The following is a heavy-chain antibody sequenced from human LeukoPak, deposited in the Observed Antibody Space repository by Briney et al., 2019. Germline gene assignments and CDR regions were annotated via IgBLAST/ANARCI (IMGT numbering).Heavy chain of an antibody. Sequence: GGSLRLSCAASGFTVSSNYMSWVRQAPGKGLEWVSVIYSGGSTYYADSVKGRFTISRDNSKNTLYLQMNSLRAEDTAVYYCARTQYGYGPHWFDPWGQGTLVTVSS. J-gene: IGHJ5*02. D-gene: IGHD5-18*01. CDR1: GFTVSSNY. V-gene: IGHV3-53*01. CDR3: ARTQYGYGPHWFDP. CDR2: IYSGGST.